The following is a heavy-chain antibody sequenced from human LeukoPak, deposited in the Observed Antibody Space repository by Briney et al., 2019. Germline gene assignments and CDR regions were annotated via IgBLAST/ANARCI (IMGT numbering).Heavy chain of an antibody. CDR2: IYTSGST. Sequence: LRVSCAASGFTFSSYAMSWIRQPAGKGLEWIGRIYTSGSTNYNPSLKSRVTISVDTSKNQFSLKLSSVTAADTAVYYCARAYYDFWSGYSVDVWGKGDLFSVSS. CDR3: ARAYYDFWSGYSVDV. J-gene: IGHJ6*04. V-gene: IGHV4-4*07. D-gene: IGHD3-3*01. CDR1: GFTFSSYA.